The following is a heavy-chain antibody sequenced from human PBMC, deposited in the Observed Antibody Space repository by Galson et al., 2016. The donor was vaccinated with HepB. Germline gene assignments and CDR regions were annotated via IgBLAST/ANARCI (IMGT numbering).Heavy chain of an antibody. CDR2: ITSGSGDT. CDR1: GYTFDSYF. J-gene: IGHJ4*02. D-gene: IGHD4/OR15-4a*01. Sequence: SCKASGYTFDSYFLHWLRQAPGQRPEWMGWITSGSGDTIYSQNFQGRLSITRDTSATTAYMELSGLRSEDTAIYFCAKGAGGYYDYWGQGTLVTVSS. CDR3: AKGAGGYYDY. V-gene: IGHV1-3*01.